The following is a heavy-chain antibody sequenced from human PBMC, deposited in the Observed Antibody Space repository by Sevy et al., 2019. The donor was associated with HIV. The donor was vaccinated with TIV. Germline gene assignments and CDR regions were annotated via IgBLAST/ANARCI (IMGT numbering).Heavy chain of an antibody. J-gene: IGHJ5*02. CDR1: GFTFSSYG. Sequence: GSLRLSCADSGFTFSSYGMHWVRQAPGKGLDWVTVISYDGSNKYYADSVKGRFTISRDNSKNTLYLQMNSLRVEDTAVYYCAKGGQWLVRDWFDPWGQGTLVTVSS. D-gene: IGHD6-19*01. CDR3: AKGGQWLVRDWFDP. CDR2: ISYDGSNK. V-gene: IGHV3-30*18.